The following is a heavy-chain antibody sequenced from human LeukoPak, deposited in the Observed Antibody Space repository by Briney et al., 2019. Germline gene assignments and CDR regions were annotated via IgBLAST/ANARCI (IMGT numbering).Heavy chain of an antibody. V-gene: IGHV1-18*01. CDR1: GYTFTSYG. CDR2: ISAYNGNT. CDR3: ARYDSSGYYQLGRFDY. J-gene: IGHJ4*02. D-gene: IGHD3-22*01. Sequence: ASVKVSCKASGYTFTSYGISWVRRAPGQGLEWMGWISAYNGNTNYAQKLQGRVTMTTDTSTSTAYMELRSLRSDDTAVYYCARYDSSGYYQLGRFDYWGQGTLVTASS.